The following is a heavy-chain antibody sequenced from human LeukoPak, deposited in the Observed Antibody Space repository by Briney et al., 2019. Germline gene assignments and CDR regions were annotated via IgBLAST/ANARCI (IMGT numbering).Heavy chain of an antibody. V-gene: IGHV3-7*01. CDR2: IKQDGSEK. CDR3: ARIGEWLVLYYYYYMDV. J-gene: IGHJ6*03. Sequence: PGGSLRLSCAASGFTFSSYWMSWVRQAPGKGLEWVANIKQDGSEKYYVDTVKGRFTISRDNAKNSLYLQMNSLRAEDTAVYYCARIGEWLVLYYYYYMDVWGKGTTVTVSS. CDR1: GFTFSSYW. D-gene: IGHD6-19*01.